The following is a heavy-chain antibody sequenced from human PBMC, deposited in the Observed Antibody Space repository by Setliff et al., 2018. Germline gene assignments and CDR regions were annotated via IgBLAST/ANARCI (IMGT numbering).Heavy chain of an antibody. V-gene: IGHV3-30*02. CDR3: SRDLQGSGDYVVDY. CDR2: IRYDGSNK. CDR1: GFTFSSYG. D-gene: IGHD4-17*01. J-gene: IGHJ4*02. Sequence: GGSLRLSCAVSGFTFSSYGMHWVRQAPGKGLEWVTLIRYDGSNKHSADSVKGRFTISRDTSKNTQDLQMNSLIREETAVYYCSRDLQGSGDYVVDYWGQGTLVTVSA.